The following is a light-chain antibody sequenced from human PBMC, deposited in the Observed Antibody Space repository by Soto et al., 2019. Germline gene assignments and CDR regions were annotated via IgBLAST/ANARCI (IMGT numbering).Light chain of an antibody. CDR2: KAS. Sequence: SVPVADSASMTCRASESISSWLAWYQQKPGKAPNLLIYKASSLESGVPSRFSGSGSGTDFTLTISCLHSEDFATCYCQQDDSDLWFAVGQGTRLEIK. J-gene: IGKJ5*01. CDR1: ESISSW. CDR3: QQDDSDLWFA. V-gene: IGKV1-5*03.